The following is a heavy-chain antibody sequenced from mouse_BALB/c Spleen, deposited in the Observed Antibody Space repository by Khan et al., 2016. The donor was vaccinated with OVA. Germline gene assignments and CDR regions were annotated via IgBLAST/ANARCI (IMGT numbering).Heavy chain of an antibody. CDR3: ARWATWFFDV. CDR1: GYTFTNYW. CDR2: IYPGGYFT. J-gene: IGHJ1*01. V-gene: IGHV1-63*02. D-gene: IGHD3-1*01. Sequence: VQLQQSGGEVVRPGTSVEISCKASGYTFTNYWLGWLRQRPGHGLEWIGDIYPGGYFTNYNEQFKGKATLTVDTSSSTAAMQLSSLTSEDSSVDFCARWATWFFDVGGAGTTVSGAS.